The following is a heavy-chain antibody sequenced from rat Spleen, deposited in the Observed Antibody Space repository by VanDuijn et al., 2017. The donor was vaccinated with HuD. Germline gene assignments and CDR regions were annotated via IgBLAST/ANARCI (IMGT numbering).Heavy chain of an antibody. J-gene: IGHJ3*01. V-gene: IGHV5-29*01. Sequence: EVQLVESGGGLVQPGRSLKLSCAASGFTFSNYGMAWVRQAPTKGLEWVATISYDDSSTYYRDSVKGRFTISRDNAKSTLYLQMDSLRSEDTATYYCATQAWGDDWFAYWGQGTLVTVSS. CDR1: GFTFSNYG. CDR3: ATQAWGDDWFAY. D-gene: IGHD1-1*01. CDR2: ISYDDSST.